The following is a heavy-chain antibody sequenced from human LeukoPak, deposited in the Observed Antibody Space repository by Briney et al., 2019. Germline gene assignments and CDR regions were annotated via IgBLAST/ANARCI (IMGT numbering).Heavy chain of an antibody. CDR3: ARVLGLKAATDGYYFDY. CDR2: IYYSGST. V-gene: IGHV4-59*01. Sequence: PSGTLSLTCTVSGGSISSYHWSWIRKPPGKGLEWIGYIYYSGSTNYNPSLKSRVTISVDTSKNQFSLKLSSVTAADTAVYYCARVLGLKAATDGYYFDYWGQGTLVTVSS. D-gene: IGHD6-13*01. J-gene: IGHJ4*02. CDR1: GGSISSYH.